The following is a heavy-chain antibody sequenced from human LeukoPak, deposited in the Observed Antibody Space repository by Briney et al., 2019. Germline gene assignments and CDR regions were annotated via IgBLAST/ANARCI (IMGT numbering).Heavy chain of an antibody. CDR2: IKQDGSEK. CDR3: ARASSSGYRGADF. Sequence: GGSLRLSCAASGFTFSSYWMSWVRQAPGKGLEWGANIKQDGSEKYYVDSVKGRFTISRDNAKNSLYLQMHSLRAEDTAVYYCARASSSGYRGADFWGQGTLVTVSS. D-gene: IGHD3-22*01. CDR1: GFTFSSYW. J-gene: IGHJ4*02. V-gene: IGHV3-7*01.